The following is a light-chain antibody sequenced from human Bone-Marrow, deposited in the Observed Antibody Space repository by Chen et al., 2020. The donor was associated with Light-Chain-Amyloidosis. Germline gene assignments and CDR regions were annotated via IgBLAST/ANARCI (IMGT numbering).Light chain of an antibody. V-gene: IGKV3-20*01. CDR3: QQYGSSPRT. CDR2: AAS. J-gene: IGKJ2*01. CDR1: QNVNTRF. Sequence: EIVLTKSPGTLSLSPGESATLSCRASQNVNTRFLAWYQQKPGQAPRLLIYAASSRATGIPDRFRATGSGTDFTLSISRLEPEDFAVYYCQQYGSSPRTFGQGTKLEI.